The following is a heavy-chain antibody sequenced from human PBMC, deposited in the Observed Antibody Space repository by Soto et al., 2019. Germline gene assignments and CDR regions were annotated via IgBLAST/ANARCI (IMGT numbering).Heavy chain of an antibody. CDR3: ARSSGGNFGIIIEGSNWFDP. Sequence: QVRLVQSGAEVRRPGASVKVSCKAPGDTFTSYYLNWVRQAPGQGLEWMGVINPHGGSTKYAQKFQDRVTMTRDTSRSTVDMELRSLRSDDTAIYYCARSSGGNFGIIIEGSNWFDPWGQGTLVTVSS. CDR2: INPHGGST. J-gene: IGHJ5*02. CDR1: GDTFTSYY. D-gene: IGHD3-3*01. V-gene: IGHV1-46*01.